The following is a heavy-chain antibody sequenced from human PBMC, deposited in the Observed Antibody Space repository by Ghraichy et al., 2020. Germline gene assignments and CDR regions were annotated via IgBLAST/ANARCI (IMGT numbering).Heavy chain of an antibody. V-gene: IGHV3-7*01. CDR1: GFNFARHW. CDR2: IKSDGSDI. D-gene: IGHD4-17*01. CDR3: ARDPYGDYKYGGTDY. Sequence: GALNISCAASGFNFARHWMSWVRQVPGKGLEWVASIKSDGSDIFYVDSVRGRFTISRDNAENSVSLEMTSLRAEDTAIYYCARDPYGDYKYGGTDYWGRGTLVSVSS. J-gene: IGHJ4*02.